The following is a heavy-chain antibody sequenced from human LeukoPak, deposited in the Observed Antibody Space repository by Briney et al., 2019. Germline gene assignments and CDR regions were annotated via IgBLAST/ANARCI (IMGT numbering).Heavy chain of an antibody. V-gene: IGHV1-18*01. J-gene: IGHJ4*02. D-gene: IGHD4-17*01. CDR2: ISAYNGNT. CDR3: ARDLMYGDSVAEFDY. Sequence: ASVKVSCKASGGTFSSYAISWVRQAPGQGLEWMGWISAYNGNTNYAQKLQGRVTMTTDTSTSTAYMELRSLRSDDTAVYYCARDLMYGDSVAEFDYWGQGTLVTVSS. CDR1: GGTFSSYA.